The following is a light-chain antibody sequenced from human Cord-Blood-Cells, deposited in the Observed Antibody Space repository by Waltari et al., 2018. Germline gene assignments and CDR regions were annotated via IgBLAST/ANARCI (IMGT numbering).Light chain of an antibody. CDR3: QQSYSTVLT. Sequence: DIQMTQSTSSLSASVGDRVTITCRASQSISSYLNWYQQKPGKAPKLLIYAESSLQSGVPSRFSGSGSGTDFTLTISSLQPEDFATYYCQQSYSTVLTFGGGTKVEIK. J-gene: IGKJ4*01. CDR1: QSISSY. CDR2: AES. V-gene: IGKV1-39*01.